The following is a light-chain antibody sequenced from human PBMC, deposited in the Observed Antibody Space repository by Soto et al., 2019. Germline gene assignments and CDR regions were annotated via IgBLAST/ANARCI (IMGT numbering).Light chain of an antibody. V-gene: IGLV2-14*03. CDR1: SSDVGAYDF. J-gene: IGLJ1*01. CDR3: SSYTTSSTRV. CDR2: EVS. Sequence: QSALTQPASVSGSPGQSITISCTGTSSDVGAYDFVSWYQQHPDKAPKLMIYEVSNRPSGVSHCFSGSKSVNTATLTISGLQAEDEADYYCSSYTTSSTRVFGTGTKVTVL.